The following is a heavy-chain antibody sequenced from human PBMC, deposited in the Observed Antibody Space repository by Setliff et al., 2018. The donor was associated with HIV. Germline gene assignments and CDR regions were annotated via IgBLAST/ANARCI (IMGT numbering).Heavy chain of an antibody. CDR3: ARSRNSILTGYYPTADFDY. CDR1: GYTFTSNG. CDR2: ISTYNGDT. D-gene: IGHD3-9*01. V-gene: IGHV1-18*01. Sequence: ASVKVSCKASGYTFTSNGITWVRQAPGQGLEWMGWISTYNGDTNYVQKLQGRVTMTTDTSTSTAYMELRSLRSDDTAVYYCARSRNSILTGYYPTADFDYWGQGTLVTVSS. J-gene: IGHJ4*02.